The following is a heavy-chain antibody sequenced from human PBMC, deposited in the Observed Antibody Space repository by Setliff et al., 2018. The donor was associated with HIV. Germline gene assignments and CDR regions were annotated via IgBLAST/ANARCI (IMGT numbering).Heavy chain of an antibody. CDR1: GFTFSDYY. Sequence: PGGSLRLSCAASGFTFSDYYMSWIRQAPGKGLEWVSYISSSSSSYTNYADSVRGRFTISRDNARNSLYLQMSSLRAEDTAVYYCARDLFPYYHDSRPYYPPAYWGQGTLVTVSS. CDR3: ARDLFPYYHDSRPYYPPAY. J-gene: IGHJ4*02. D-gene: IGHD3-22*01. CDR2: ISSSSSSYT. V-gene: IGHV3-11*06.